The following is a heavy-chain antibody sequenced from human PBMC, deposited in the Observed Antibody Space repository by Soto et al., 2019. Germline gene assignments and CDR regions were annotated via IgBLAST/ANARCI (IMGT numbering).Heavy chain of an antibody. V-gene: IGHV4-59*01. CDR2: VHNCGRT. Sequence: QVQLQESGPGLVKPSETLSLSCTVSGDPISRYHWSWIRQTPGQRLEWIGYVHNCGRTSYNPSLKSRVTISIDTSRKQFSLRLRAVTAADTAVYYCTGDRNNRVWYKYWGQGTLVTVSS. CDR3: TGDRNNRVWYKY. CDR1: GDPISRYH. J-gene: IGHJ4*02. D-gene: IGHD6-19*01.